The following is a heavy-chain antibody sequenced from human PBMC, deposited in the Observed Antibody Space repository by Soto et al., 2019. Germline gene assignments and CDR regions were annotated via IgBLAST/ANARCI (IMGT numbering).Heavy chain of an antibody. D-gene: IGHD2-2*01. CDR1: GFTFSSYW. V-gene: IGHV3-7*05. CDR3: AKSLSAIPGDS. Sequence: GESLKISCAASGFTFSSYWMSWVRQGPGKGPEWVANIKQDGSEKYYVDSVKGRFTISRDNAKNSLYLQMTSLRAEDTAVYHCAKSLSAIPGDSWGQGTLVTVSS. J-gene: IGHJ4*02. CDR2: IKQDGSEK.